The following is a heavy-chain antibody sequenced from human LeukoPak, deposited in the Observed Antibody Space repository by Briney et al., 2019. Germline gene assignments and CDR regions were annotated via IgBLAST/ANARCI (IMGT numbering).Heavy chain of an antibody. CDR2: VFYNGDT. D-gene: IGHD1-1*01. CDR3: ARDSMRIQTGTTP. CDR1: GGSIIISGYY. Sequence: SETLSLTCAVSGGSIIISGYYWAWIRQHPGKGLEWIGSVFYNGDTYYNPSLRSRVTISVDTSKNQFSLTLNSVTAADTAVYYCARDSMRIQTGTTPWGQGTLVTVSS. J-gene: IGHJ5*02. V-gene: IGHV4-39*07.